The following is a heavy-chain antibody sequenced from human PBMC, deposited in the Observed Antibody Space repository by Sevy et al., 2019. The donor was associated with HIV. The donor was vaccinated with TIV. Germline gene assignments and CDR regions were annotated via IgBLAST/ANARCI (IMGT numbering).Heavy chain of an antibody. V-gene: IGHV3-11*01. J-gene: IGHJ6*02. CDR1: GFTFSDYY. Sequence: GGSLRLSCAASGFTFSDYYMSWIRQAPGKGLEWVSYISSSGSTIYYADSVKGRFTISRDNAKNSLYPQMNSLRAEDTAVYYCARDSGYSYGPTYYYYGMDVWGQGTTVTVSS. D-gene: IGHD5-18*01. CDR3: ARDSGYSYGPTYYYYGMDV. CDR2: ISSSGSTI.